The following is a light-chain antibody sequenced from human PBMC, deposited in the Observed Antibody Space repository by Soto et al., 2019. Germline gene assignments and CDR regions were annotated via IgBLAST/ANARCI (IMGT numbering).Light chain of an antibody. CDR1: QSVSSNF. V-gene: IGKV3-20*01. J-gene: IGKJ1*01. CDR2: GAS. CDR3: QQYDSSPRT. Sequence: ENVLTQSPGTLSLSPGERATLSCRASQSVSSNFLAWYQQKPGQAPRLLIYGASNRATGIPDRFSGSGSGTDFTLTSSRLEPEDFAVYYCQQYDSSPRTFGQGPKVEIK.